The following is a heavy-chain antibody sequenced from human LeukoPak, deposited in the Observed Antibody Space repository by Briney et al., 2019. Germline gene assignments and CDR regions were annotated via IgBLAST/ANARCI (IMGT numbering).Heavy chain of an antibody. Sequence: GGSLRLSCAASGFTFSSYSMNWVRQAPGKGLEWVSSISSSSSYIYYPDSLKGRFTIFRDNAKNSLYLQMNSLRAEDTAVYYCARATSHVSYFDYWGQGTLVTVSS. CDR3: ARATSHVSYFDY. V-gene: IGHV3-21*01. D-gene: IGHD3-16*01. J-gene: IGHJ4*02. CDR1: GFTFSSYS. CDR2: ISSSSSYI.